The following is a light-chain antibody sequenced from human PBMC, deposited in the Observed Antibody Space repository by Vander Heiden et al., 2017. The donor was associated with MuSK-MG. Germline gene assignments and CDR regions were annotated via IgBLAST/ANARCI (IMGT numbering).Light chain of an antibody. CDR2: AAS. CDR3: QQDGFFSYT. Sequence: EIVLTQSPGTLSLSPGERATLSCRASQSVDRYHFAWYQQRPGQAPRLLIYAASTRATGIPDRFSGSGSGTDFTLTITRLEPEDSAVYYCQQDGFFSYTFGQGTRLEIK. V-gene: IGKV3-20*01. CDR1: QSVDRYH. J-gene: IGKJ2*01.